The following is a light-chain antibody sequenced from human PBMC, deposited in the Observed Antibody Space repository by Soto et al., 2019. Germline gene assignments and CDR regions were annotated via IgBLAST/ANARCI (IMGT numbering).Light chain of an antibody. CDR1: SSDVGGYNY. CDR3: SSYTSSSTLEYV. V-gene: IGLV2-14*01. Sequence: QSVLTQPPTMSGSPGQSITISCTGTSSDVGGYNYVSWYQQHPGKAPKLMIYEVSNRPSGVSNRFSGSKSGNTASLTISGLQAEDEADYYCSSYTSSSTLEYVFGTGTRSPS. J-gene: IGLJ1*01. CDR2: EVS.